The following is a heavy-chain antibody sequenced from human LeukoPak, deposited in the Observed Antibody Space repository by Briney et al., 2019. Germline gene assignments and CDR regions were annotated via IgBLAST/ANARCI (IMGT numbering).Heavy chain of an antibody. CDR3: ARDRHHWMDSTWQYCFDY. CDR2: VSFDGNSK. V-gene: IGHV3-30*04. Sequence: GRSLRLSCEASGFTINSYSMHWVRQAPGKGLEWVAGVSFDGNSKYYADSVKGRFTISRDNSKLYLQMNNLRAEDTAVYHCARDRHHWMDSTWQYCFDYWGQGILVTVSS. J-gene: IGHJ4*02. CDR1: GFTINSYS. D-gene: IGHD1-1*01.